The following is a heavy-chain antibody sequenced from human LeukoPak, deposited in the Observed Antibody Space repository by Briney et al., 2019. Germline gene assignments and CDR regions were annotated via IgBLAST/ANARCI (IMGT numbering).Heavy chain of an antibody. Sequence: GGSLRLSCAASGFTFSSYWMSWVRQAPEKGLEWVANIKQDGSEKYYVDSVKGRFTISRDNAKNSLYLQMNSLRAEDTAVYYCARDLENDYYYYYMDVWGKGTTVTVSS. J-gene: IGHJ6*03. CDR3: ARDLENDYYYYYMDV. CDR2: IKQDGSEK. D-gene: IGHD2/OR15-2a*01. CDR1: GFTFSSYW. V-gene: IGHV3-7*01.